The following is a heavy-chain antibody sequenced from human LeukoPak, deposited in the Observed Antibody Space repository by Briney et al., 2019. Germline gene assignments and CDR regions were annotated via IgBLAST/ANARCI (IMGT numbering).Heavy chain of an antibody. J-gene: IGHJ4*02. D-gene: IGHD3-22*01. CDR3: VRLRRNSDTSGYCYYYDF. CDR2: ISVRSNYI. CDR1: GYTFSSFS. V-gene: IGHV3-21*01. Sequence: GGSLRLSCVASGYTFSSFSINWVRQAPGKGLEWVSSISVRSNYIYYADPVRGRFSISRDDARDSLFLQMNSLRAEDTAVYYCVRLRRNSDTSGYCYYYDFWGQGTLVTVSS.